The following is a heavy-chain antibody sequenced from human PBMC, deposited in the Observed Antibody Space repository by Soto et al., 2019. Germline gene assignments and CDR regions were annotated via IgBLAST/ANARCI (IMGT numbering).Heavy chain of an antibody. CDR1: GFTFSRFA. V-gene: IGHV3-23*01. J-gene: IGHJ5*02. CDR2: ISSSGGNT. Sequence: GGSLRLSCAASGFTFSRFAMNWVRQAPGKGLEWVSTISSSGGNTYYADSVKGRSTISRDNSKSTLYLQMNGLRPGDTAVYYCAKDVLASTTHPYNWFDPWGQGTLVTVSS. CDR3: AKDVLASTTHPYNWFDP. D-gene: IGHD4-4*01.